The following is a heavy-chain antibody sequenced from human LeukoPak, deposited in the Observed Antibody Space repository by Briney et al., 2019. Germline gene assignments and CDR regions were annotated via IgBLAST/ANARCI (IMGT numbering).Heavy chain of an antibody. CDR3: ASRIMTTVTYYYYYYYMDV. V-gene: IGHV4-39*01. CDR1: GGSISSSSYY. D-gene: IGHD4-11*01. Sequence: SETLSLTCTVSGGSISSSSYYWGWIRQPPGKGLEWIGSIYYSGSTYYNPSLKSRVTISVDTSKNRFSLKLSSVTAADTAVYYCASRIMTTVTYYYYYYYMDVWGKGTTVTVSS. J-gene: IGHJ6*03. CDR2: IYYSGST.